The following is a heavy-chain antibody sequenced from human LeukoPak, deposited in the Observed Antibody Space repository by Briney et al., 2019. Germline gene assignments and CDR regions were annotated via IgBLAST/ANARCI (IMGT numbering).Heavy chain of an antibody. CDR3: AKDLHGGYSSDY. J-gene: IGHJ4*02. D-gene: IGHD3-22*01. CDR2: IGYEGVHK. Sequence: GSLRLSCATSGFTFNNFGMHWVRQAPGKGLEWVAFIGYEGVHKYYADSVKGRFTISKDNSKATLYLQMNSLRPEDTAVYYCAKDLHGGYSSDYWGQGTLVTVSS. V-gene: IGHV3-30*02. CDR1: GFTFNNFG.